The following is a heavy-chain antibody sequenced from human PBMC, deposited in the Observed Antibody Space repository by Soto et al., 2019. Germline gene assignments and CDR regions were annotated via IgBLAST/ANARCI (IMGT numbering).Heavy chain of an antibody. CDR2: IVVGSGKS. D-gene: IGHD2-8*01. Sequence: QVQLVQAGPEVRKPGDSVTVSCKTSGVTFSGSAVQWLRQIRGQGLEWIGWIVVGSGKSKYAPKFQQRVTISRDKSTNTAYLEVNSLRHGDTAIYYCTVDTYGPDYWGQGTLVTVSS. V-gene: IGHV1-58*01. CDR1: GVTFSGSA. J-gene: IGHJ4*02. CDR3: TVDTYGPDY.